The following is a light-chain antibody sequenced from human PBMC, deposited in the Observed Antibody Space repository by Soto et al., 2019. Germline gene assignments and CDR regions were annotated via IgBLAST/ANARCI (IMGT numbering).Light chain of an antibody. CDR1: QSVSSN. Sequence: EIRMTQSPATVSVSPGERATLSCQASQSVSSNLAWYQQKPGQAPRLLIYGASTRATGIPARFSGSGSGTEFTLTISSLQSEDFAVYYCQQYNDWPRTFGQGTKVDIK. J-gene: IGKJ1*01. V-gene: IGKV3-15*01. CDR3: QQYNDWPRT. CDR2: GAS.